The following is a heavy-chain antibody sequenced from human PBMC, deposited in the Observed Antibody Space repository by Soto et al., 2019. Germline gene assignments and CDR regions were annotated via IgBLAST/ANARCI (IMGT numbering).Heavy chain of an antibody. D-gene: IGHD3-10*01. CDR2: ITHSGST. V-gene: IGHV4-34*01. J-gene: IGHJ3*02. CDR3: ARAGSITMVRGVTYAFDI. CDR1: GGSFSGYY. Sequence: PSETLSLTCAVYGGSFSGYYWSWIRQPPGKGLEWIGEITHSGSTNYHSSLKSRVTLTVDTSRNQFVLKLSSVTAGDTAVYDCARAGSITMVRGVTYAFDIWGQGTMVTVSS.